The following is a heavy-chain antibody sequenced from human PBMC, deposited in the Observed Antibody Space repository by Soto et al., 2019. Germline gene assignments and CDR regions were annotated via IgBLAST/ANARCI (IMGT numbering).Heavy chain of an antibody. CDR2: IRYSGNT. D-gene: IGHD4-17*01. V-gene: IGHV4-31*03. Sequence: QVQLQESGPGLVKPAQTLSLTCTVSGASINDGGYYWNWVRQHPEKGLEWIGYIRYSGNTYYSPSHKSRVIISLDTCKNQFSLMLSSVTDADTAIYYCARSNYGDYGAQPDHWGQGTPVTVSS. CDR3: ARSNYGDYGAQPDH. J-gene: IGHJ4*02. CDR1: GASINDGGYY.